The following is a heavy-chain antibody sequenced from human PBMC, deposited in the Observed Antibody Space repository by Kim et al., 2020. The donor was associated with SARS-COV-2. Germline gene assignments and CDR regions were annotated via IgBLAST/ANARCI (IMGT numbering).Heavy chain of an antibody. D-gene: IGHD2-2*01. CDR3: AREEIVVVPAAMRRALDWFDP. V-gene: IGHV4-34*01. CDR1: GGSFSGYY. Sequence: SETLSLTCAVYGGSFSGYYWSWIRQPPGKGLEWIGEINHSGSTNYNPSLKSRVTISVDTSKNQFSLKLSSVTAADTAVYYCAREEIVVVPAAMRRALDWFDPWGQGTLVTVSS. J-gene: IGHJ5*02. CDR2: INHSGST.